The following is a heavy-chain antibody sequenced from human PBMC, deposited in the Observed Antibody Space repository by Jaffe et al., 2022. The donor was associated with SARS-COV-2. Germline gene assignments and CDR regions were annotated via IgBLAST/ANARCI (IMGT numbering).Heavy chain of an antibody. V-gene: IGHV3-48*03. J-gene: IGHJ6*02. D-gene: IGHD2-2*01. CDR1: GFTFSSYE. Sequence: EVQLVESGGGLVQPGGSLRLSCAASGFTFSSYEMNWVRQAPGKGLEWVSYISSSGSTIYYADSVKGRFTISRDNAKNSLYLQMNSLRAEDTAVYYCARGRRTRGGYCSSTSCPYYYYGMDVWGQGTTVTVSS. CDR3: ARGRRTRGGYCSSTSCPYYYYGMDV. CDR2: ISSSGSTI.